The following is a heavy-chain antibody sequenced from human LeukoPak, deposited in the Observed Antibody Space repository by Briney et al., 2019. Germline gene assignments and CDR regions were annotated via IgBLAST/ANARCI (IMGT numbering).Heavy chain of an antibody. CDR2: TYYRSKWYY. CDR3: ATAPSFTVTRRGDPFDI. J-gene: IGHJ3*02. V-gene: IGHV6-1*01. Sequence: SQTLSLTCAISGDSVSSSSVAWNWIRQSPSRGLEWLGRTYYRSKWYYEYALSLKSRLTIISDTSENQFSLQLKSVTPEDTAVYYCATAPSFTVTRRGDPFDIWGQGTMVTVSS. CDR1: GDSVSSSSVA. D-gene: IGHD4-17*01.